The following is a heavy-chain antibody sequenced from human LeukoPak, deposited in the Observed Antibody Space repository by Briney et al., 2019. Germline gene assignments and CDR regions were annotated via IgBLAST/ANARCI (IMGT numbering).Heavy chain of an antibody. J-gene: IGHJ4*02. CDR3: ARDQGYYDSSGYLGRWYYFDY. D-gene: IGHD3-22*01. CDR1: GGSISRYY. V-gene: IGHV4-4*07. Sequence: PSETLSLTCTVSGGSISRYYWSWIRQPARKGLEWIGRIYTSGSTNYNPSLKSRVTMSVDTSKNQFSLKLSSVTAADTAVYYCARDQGYYDSSGYLGRWYYFDYWGQGTLVTVSS. CDR2: IYTSGST.